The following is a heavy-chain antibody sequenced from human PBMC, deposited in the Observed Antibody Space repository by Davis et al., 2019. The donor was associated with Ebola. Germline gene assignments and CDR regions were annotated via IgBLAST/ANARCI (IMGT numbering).Heavy chain of an antibody. Sequence: SETLSLTCSVSGGSITSHYWSWIRLPPGKGLEWIGSIYYSGTTNYNPSLKSRVTLSVDTSKHQFSLNLTSVTAADTAEYYCARGHYGSHFDFWGKGNLVTVS. CDR2: IYYSGTT. CDR1: GGSITSHY. D-gene: IGHD3-10*01. V-gene: IGHV4-59*11. J-gene: IGHJ4*02. CDR3: ARGHYGSHFDF.